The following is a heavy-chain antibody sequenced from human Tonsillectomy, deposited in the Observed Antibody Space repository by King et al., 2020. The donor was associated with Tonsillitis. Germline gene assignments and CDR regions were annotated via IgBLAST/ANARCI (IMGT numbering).Heavy chain of an antibody. CDR2: IWYDGSHE. CDR3: ARAYDFWRAHLGIDN. V-gene: IGHV3-33*08. J-gene: IGHJ4*02. CDR1: GFTFSSYG. D-gene: IGHD3-3*01. Sequence: VQLVESGGGVVQPGRSLRLSCAASGFTFSSYGMHWVRQAPGKGLEWVAVIWYDGSHEYYVDSVKGRFTISRDNSKNTLYLQMNSLRAEDTAVYYCARAYDFWRAHLGIDNWGQGTLVTVSS.